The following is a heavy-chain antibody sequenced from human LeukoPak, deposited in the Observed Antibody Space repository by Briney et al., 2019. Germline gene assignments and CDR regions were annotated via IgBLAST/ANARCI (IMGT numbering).Heavy chain of an antibody. J-gene: IGHJ6*02. CDR1: GYTFTSYG. CDR2: ISAYNGNT. V-gene: IGHV1-18*01. D-gene: IGHD3-9*01. CDR3: ARVGYDILTGYYPYYYYGMDV. Sequence: ASVKVSCKASGYTFTSYGISWVRQAPGQGPEWMGWISAYNGNTNYAQKLQGRVTMTTDTSTSTAYMELRSLRSDDTAVYYCARVGYDILTGYYPYYYYGMDVWGQGTTVTVSS.